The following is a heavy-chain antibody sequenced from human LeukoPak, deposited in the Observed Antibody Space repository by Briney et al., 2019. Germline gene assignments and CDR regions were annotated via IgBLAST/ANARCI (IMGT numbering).Heavy chain of an antibody. J-gene: IGHJ4*02. CDR1: GGSISSYY. CDR3: AKTAKYYYGSETYYFFEY. CDR2: IYYSGST. V-gene: IGHV4-59*01. Sequence: SETLSLTCTVSGGSISSYYWSWIRQPPGKGLEWIGYIYYSGSTNYNPSLRSRVTISLDTSQNQFSLKLTSVTPADTAVYYCAKTAKYYYGSETYYFFEYWGQGTLVTVSS. D-gene: IGHD3-10*01.